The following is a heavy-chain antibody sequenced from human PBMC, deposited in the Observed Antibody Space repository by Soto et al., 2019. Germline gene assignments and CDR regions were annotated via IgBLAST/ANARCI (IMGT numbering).Heavy chain of an antibody. CDR2: IGTAGDT. CDR3: ARIKPTSYYYYGMDV. J-gene: IGHJ6*02. D-gene: IGHD4-17*01. CDR1: GFTFSSYD. Sequence: GGSLRLSCAASGFTFSSYDMHWVRQATGKGLEWVSAIGTAGDTYYPGSVKGRFTISRENAKNSLYLQMNSLRAEDTAVYYCARIKPTSYYYYGMDVWGQGTTVTVSS. V-gene: IGHV3-13*01.